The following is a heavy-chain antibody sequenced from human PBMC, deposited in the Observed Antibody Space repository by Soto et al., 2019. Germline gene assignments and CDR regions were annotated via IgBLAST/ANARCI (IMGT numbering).Heavy chain of an antibody. CDR1: GFTSSNAW. CDR3: TTDVIGTTTIEVYH. V-gene: IGHV3-15*01. Sequence: PGGSLRLSRAASGFTSSNAWMSWVRQAPGKGLEWVGRIKSKTDGGTTDYAAPVKGRFTISRDDSKNTLYLQMNSLKTEDTAVYYCTTDVIGTTTIEVYHWCQRDLVTVSA. J-gene: IGHJ1*01. D-gene: IGHD1-26*01. CDR2: IKSKTDGGTT.